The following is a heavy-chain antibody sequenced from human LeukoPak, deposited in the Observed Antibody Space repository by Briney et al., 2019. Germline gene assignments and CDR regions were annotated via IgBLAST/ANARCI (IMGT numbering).Heavy chain of an antibody. V-gene: IGHV1-2*02. CDR3: ARTIVGYSYGGEYNWFDP. Sequence: GASVKVSCKASGYTFTGYYMHWVRQAPGQGLEWMGWINPNSGGTNYAQKFQGRVTMTRDTSISTAYMELSRLRSDDTAVYYCARTIVGYSYGGEYNWFDPWGQGTLVTVSS. CDR2: INPNSGGT. D-gene: IGHD5-18*01. J-gene: IGHJ5*02. CDR1: GYTFTGYY.